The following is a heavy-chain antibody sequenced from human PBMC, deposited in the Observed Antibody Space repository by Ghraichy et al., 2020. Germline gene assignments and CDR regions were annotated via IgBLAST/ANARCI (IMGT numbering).Heavy chain of an antibody. D-gene: IGHD6-13*01. CDR3: ARDGYSSSWYNYYYYGMDV. CDR1: GFTFSSYW. J-gene: IGHJ6*02. Sequence: GGSLRLSCAASGFTFSSYWMSWVRQAPGKGLEWVANIKQDGSEKYYVDSVKGRFTISRDNAKNSLYLQMNSLRAEDTAVYYCARDGYSSSWYNYYYYGMDVWGQGTTVTVSS. V-gene: IGHV3-7*03. CDR2: IKQDGSEK.